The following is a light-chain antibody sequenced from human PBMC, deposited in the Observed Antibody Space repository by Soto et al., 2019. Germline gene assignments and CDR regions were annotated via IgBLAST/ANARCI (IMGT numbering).Light chain of an antibody. V-gene: IGLV2-14*03. CDR2: DVT. CDR3: RSSTSTSPLV. CDR1: RSDVCGYNV. J-gene: IGLJ2*01. Sequence: QSALTQPASVSGSPGQSITISCTGTRSDVCGYNVVSWYQQHPGKVPKLLIYDVTHRPSGVSNRFSGSKSPNTASLTISGLHAEDEADYYCRSSTSTSPLVFRGGTKLTVL.